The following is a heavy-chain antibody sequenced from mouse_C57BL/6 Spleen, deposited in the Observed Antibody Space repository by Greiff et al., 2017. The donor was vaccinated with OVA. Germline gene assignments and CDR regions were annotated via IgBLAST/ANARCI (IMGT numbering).Heavy chain of an antibody. CDR2: IRNKANNHAT. CDR1: GFTFSDAW. V-gene: IGHV6-6*01. Sequence: EVQGVESGGGLVQPGGSMKLSCAASGFTFSDAWMDWVRQSPETGLEWVAEIRNKANNHATYYAESVKGRFTISRDDSKSSVYLQMNSLRAEDTGIYYCTRDWVYAMDYWGQGTSVTVSS. CDR3: TRDWVYAMDY. D-gene: IGHD4-1*01. J-gene: IGHJ4*01.